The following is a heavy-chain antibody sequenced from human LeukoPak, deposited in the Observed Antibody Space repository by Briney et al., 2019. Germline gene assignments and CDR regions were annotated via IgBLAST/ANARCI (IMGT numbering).Heavy chain of an antibody. D-gene: IGHD2-15*01. J-gene: IGHJ6*02. CDR2: IVVGSGNT. CDR3: ATNVAATGYYYGMDV. CDR1: GFTFTSST. V-gene: IGHV1-58*02. Sequence: SVKVSCKASGFTFTSSTMQWVRQARGQRLEWIGWIVVGSGNTNYAQKFQERVTITRDMSTSTAYMELSSLRSEDTAVYYCATNVAATGYYYGMDVWGQGTTVTVSS.